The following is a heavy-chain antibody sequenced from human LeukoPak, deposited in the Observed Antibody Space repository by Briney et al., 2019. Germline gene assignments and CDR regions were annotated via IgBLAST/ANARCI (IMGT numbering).Heavy chain of an antibody. D-gene: IGHD1-26*01. V-gene: IGHV3-7*03. CDR1: GFTFSSYW. CDR2: INKDGGEK. Sequence: GGSLRLSCAASGFTFSSYWMSWVRQAPGKGLEWVANINKDGGEKYYVDSVKGRFTISRDNAKNSLYLQMNSLRADDTAVYYCVKDSPPRCSGSPPAYWGQGTLVTVSS. J-gene: IGHJ4*02. CDR3: VKDSPPRCSGSPPAY.